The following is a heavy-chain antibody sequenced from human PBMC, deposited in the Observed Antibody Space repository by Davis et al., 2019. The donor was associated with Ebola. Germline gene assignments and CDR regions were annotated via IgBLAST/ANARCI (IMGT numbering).Heavy chain of an antibody. CDR3: ARLGFVVEPTAVDY. CDR1: GYSFTNYW. Sequence: GESLKISCKASGYSFTNYWIGWVRQMPGKGLEWVGIIHPGDPETRYSPSFQGQVTISADRSISTAYLLWSSLKASDTAMYYCARLGFVVEPTAVDYWGQGTLVTVSS. CDR2: IHPGDPET. J-gene: IGHJ4*02. D-gene: IGHD2-2*01. V-gene: IGHV5-51*01.